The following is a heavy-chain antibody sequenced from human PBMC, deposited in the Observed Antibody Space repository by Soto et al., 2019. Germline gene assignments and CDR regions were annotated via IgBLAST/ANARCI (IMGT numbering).Heavy chain of an antibody. CDR2: ISYDGSNK. Sequence: QVQLVESGGGVVQPGRSLRLSCAASGFTFSSYGMHWVRQAPGKGLEWVAVISYDGSNKYYADSVKGRFTISRDNSKNTLYLQMNSLRAEDTAVYYCAKDLYDILTGYSDDAFDIWGQGTMVTVSS. CDR3: AKDLYDILTGYSDDAFDI. D-gene: IGHD3-9*01. V-gene: IGHV3-30*18. CDR1: GFTFSSYG. J-gene: IGHJ3*02.